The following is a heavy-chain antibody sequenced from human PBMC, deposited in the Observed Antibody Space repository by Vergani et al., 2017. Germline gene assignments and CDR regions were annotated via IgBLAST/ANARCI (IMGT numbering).Heavy chain of an antibody. CDR2: IYTSGGT. J-gene: IGHJ4*02. V-gene: IGHV4-61*02. D-gene: IGHD3-16*02. Sequence: QVQLQESGPGLVKPSQTLSLTCTVSGGSISSGSYYWSWIRQPAGKGLEWIGRIYTSGGTNYNPSLKSRVTISVDTSKNQFSLKLSSVTAADTAVYYCARVMITFGGVIVIDYWGQGTLVTVSS. CDR1: GGSISSGSYY. CDR3: ARVMITFGGVIVIDY.